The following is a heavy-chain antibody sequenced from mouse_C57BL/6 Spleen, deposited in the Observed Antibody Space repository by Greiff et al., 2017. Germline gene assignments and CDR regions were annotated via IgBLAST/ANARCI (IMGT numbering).Heavy chain of an antibody. V-gene: IGHV1-59*01. CDR3: ARGHGYYEWFAY. D-gene: IGHD2-3*01. CDR1: GYTFTSYW. Sequence: QVQLQQPGAELVRPGTSVKLSCKASGYTFTSYWMHWVKQRPGQGLEWIGVIDPSDSYTNYNQKFKGKATLTVDTSSSTAYMQLSSLTSEDSAVYYCARGHGYYEWFAYWGQGTLVTVSA. J-gene: IGHJ3*01. CDR2: IDPSDSYT.